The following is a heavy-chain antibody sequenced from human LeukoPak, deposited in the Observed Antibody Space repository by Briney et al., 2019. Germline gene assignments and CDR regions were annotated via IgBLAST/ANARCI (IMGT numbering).Heavy chain of an antibody. CDR1: GFTFSDYY. J-gene: IGHJ4*02. Sequence: PGGSLRLSCAASGFTFSDYYMSWLRQAPGKGLEWVSYISNSGSAIYYADSVRGRFTISRDNAKNSLYLQMNSLRADDTAVYYCARGSNGDGGTTTYDYWGQGILVTVSS. CDR2: ISNSGSAI. CDR3: ARGSNGDGGTTTYDY. D-gene: IGHD1-26*01. V-gene: IGHV3-11*01.